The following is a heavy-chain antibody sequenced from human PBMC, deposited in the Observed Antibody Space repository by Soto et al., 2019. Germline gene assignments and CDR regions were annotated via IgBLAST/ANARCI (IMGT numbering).Heavy chain of an antibody. CDR1: GYTFSNYA. Sequence: GASVKVSCKASGYTFSNYAMPWVQQAPGQRLEWMGWINAGNCNTKYSQKFQDRVTITRDTSASPAYMELSSLRSEDTAGYYCAKGGNIALVVADYGMDVWGQGTTVTVSS. V-gene: IGHV1-3*01. CDR2: INAGNCNT. J-gene: IGHJ6*02. D-gene: IGHD2-15*01. CDR3: AKGGNIALVVADYGMDV.